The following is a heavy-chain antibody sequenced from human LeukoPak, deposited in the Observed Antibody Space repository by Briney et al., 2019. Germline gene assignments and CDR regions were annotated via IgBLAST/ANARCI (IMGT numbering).Heavy chain of an antibody. CDR2: IYHSGST. Sequence: SETLSLTCAVSGGSISSSKWWSWVRQPPGKGLEWIGEIYHSGSTNYNPSLKSRVTISVDKSKNQFSLKLSSVTAADTAVYYCATVSAFFYDSGSYYAFDYWGQRTLVTVSS. CDR1: GGSISSSKW. J-gene: IGHJ4*02. D-gene: IGHD3-10*01. CDR3: ATVSAFFYDSGSYYAFDY. V-gene: IGHV4-4*02.